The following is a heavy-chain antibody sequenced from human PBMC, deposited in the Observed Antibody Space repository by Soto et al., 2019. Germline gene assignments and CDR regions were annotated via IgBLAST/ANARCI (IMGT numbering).Heavy chain of an antibody. V-gene: IGHV4-59*01. CDR2: IYYSGST. CDR3: ASVKNWNDFDY. J-gene: IGHJ4*02. Sequence: PSEALSVTCRVSGGSISSYYWSWIRQPPGKGLEWIGYIYYSGSTKYNPSLESRVTISLDTSENQFSLKLSSVTAADTAVYYCASVKNWNDFDYWGQGTLVPVSS. D-gene: IGHD1-1*01. CDR1: GGSISSYY.